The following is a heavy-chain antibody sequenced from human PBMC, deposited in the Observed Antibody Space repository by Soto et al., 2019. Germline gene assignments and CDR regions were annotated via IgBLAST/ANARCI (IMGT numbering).Heavy chain of an antibody. Sequence: QVQLVQSGAEVKKPGASVKVSCKASGYTFTSYAMHWVRPAPGQRLEWMGWINAGNGNTKYSQKFQGRVTITRDTSARTAYMEQSSLRSEDTSVYYCARGDSGSCYSLDSWGQGTLVTVSS. CDR2: INAGNGNT. J-gene: IGHJ4*02. D-gene: IGHD6-13*01. V-gene: IGHV1-3*01. CDR1: GYTFTSYA. CDR3: ARGDSGSCYSLDS.